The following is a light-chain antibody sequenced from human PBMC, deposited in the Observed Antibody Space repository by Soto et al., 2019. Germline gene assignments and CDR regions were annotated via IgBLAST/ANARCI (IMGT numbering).Light chain of an antibody. Sequence: DVVMTQSPLSLPVTLGQPASISCRSSQSLIYSDGNTYLSWFQQRPGQSPRRLIYTVSDRDSGDPDRFSGSGSSTDFTLKISRVEAEDVGVYYCLQGSHWPRTFGQGPKVEIK. J-gene: IGKJ1*01. CDR1: QSLIYSDGNTY. CDR2: TVS. V-gene: IGKV2-30*01. CDR3: LQGSHWPRT.